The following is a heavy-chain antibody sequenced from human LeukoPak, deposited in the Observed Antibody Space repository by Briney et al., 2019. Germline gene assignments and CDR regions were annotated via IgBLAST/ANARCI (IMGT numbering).Heavy chain of an antibody. D-gene: IGHD3-3*01. Sequence: GGSLRLSCAPSGFTFSSYAMHWVRQAPGKGLEWVAVISYDGSNKYYADSVKGRFSISRDNSKNTLYLQMNSLRAEDTAVYYCARSLTIFPHMDVWGKGTTVTVSS. CDR1: GFTFSSYA. CDR2: ISYDGSNK. CDR3: ARSLTIFPHMDV. V-gene: IGHV3-30*01. J-gene: IGHJ6*03.